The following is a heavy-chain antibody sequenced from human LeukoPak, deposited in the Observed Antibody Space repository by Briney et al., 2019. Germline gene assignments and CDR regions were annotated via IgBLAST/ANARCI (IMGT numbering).Heavy chain of an antibody. V-gene: IGHV1-3*01. J-gene: IGHJ4*02. D-gene: IGHD3-22*01. CDR3: ARAFYYYDSDY. Sequence: KFQGRVTITRDTSASTAYMELSSLRSEDTAVYYCARAFYYYDSDYWGRGTLVTVSS.